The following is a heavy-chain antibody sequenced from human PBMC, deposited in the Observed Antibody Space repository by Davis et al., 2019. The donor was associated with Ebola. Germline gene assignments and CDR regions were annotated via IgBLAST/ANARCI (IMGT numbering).Heavy chain of an antibody. V-gene: IGHV4-59*11. CDR1: GASTSSHS. J-gene: IGHJ2*01. CDR2: IHYSGST. CDR3: ARMPTVTADHWYFDL. D-gene: IGHD4-17*01. Sequence: SETLSLTCPVSGASTSSHSWTWIRPPPGKGLEWIGHIHYSGSTNYNPSLKSRVTTSVDTSKNQFSLNLSSVTAADTAVYYCARMPTVTADHWYFDLWGRGTLVTVSS.